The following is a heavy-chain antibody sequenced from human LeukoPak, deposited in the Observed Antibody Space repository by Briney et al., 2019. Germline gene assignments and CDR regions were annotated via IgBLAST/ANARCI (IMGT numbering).Heavy chain of an antibody. D-gene: IGHD2-21*01. Sequence: GGSLRLSCAASGFTFGEYGMSWVRQAPGKVLEWVSNINWDGSITAYADSVKGRLTISRDNAKNSLYLQMISLRVEDTALFYCARILSDEDNTYFDYWGQGTLVTVSS. CDR3: ARILSDEDNTYFDY. V-gene: IGHV3-20*04. J-gene: IGHJ4*02. CDR2: INWDGSIT. CDR1: GFTFGEYG.